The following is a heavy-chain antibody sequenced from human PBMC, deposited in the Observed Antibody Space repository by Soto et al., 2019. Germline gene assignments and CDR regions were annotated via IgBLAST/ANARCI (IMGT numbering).Heavy chain of an antibody. Sequence: EGALRLSCADSGFTCSGYVMHWVRQSPGKGLEWVAVISYDGSNKYYADSAKGRFTISRDNSKNTLYLQMNSLRAEDTAVYYCAKVGLAYCGGDCYLNYWGQGTLVPVSS. CDR2: ISYDGSNK. D-gene: IGHD2-21*02. V-gene: IGHV3-30*18. CDR1: GFTCSGYV. CDR3: AKVGLAYCGGDCYLNY. J-gene: IGHJ4*02.